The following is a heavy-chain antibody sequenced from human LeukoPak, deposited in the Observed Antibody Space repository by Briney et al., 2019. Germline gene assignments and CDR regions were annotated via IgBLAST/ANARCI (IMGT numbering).Heavy chain of an antibody. CDR2: IYYSGST. CDR1: GGSISSGGYY. V-gene: IGHV4-31*03. CDR3: ASPPTQASGGVAFDI. J-gene: IGHJ3*02. Sequence: SQTLSLTCTVSGGSISSGGYYWSWILQHPGKGLEWIGYIYYSGSTYYNPSLKSRVTISVDTSKNQFSLKLSSVTAADTAVYYCASPPTQASGGVAFDIWGQGTMVTLSS. D-gene: IGHD3-10*01.